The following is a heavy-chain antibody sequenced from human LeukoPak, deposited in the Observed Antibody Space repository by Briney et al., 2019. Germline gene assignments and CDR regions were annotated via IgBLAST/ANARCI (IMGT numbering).Heavy chain of an antibody. CDR1: GASISTGGYY. Sequence: SETLSLTCTISGASISTGGYYWTWIRQPPGEGLEWVGYIYYTGSIDYNASLKSRLTISLETSKNGFSLKLNSVTAADTAVYYCARDHSYYFGSQTSTLDVWGQGAAVTVSS. CDR3: ARDHSYYFGSQTSTLDV. V-gene: IGHV4-31*03. D-gene: IGHD3-10*01. J-gene: IGHJ6*02. CDR2: IYYTGSI.